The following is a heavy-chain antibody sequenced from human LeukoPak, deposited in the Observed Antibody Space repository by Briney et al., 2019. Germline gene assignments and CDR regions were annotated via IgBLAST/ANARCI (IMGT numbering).Heavy chain of an antibody. CDR2: TYYRSKWYT. V-gene: IGHV6-1*01. D-gene: IGHD1-1*01. J-gene: IGHJ4*02. CDR3: ARSTGPIDF. Sequence: SQTLSLTCAISXDXIXXXXXAWNWIRQSXXXXXEWLGRTYYRSKWYTYYEASVRSRIAINRDTSKNQVSLQLNSVTPEDTAVYYCARSTGPIDFWGQGTLVTVSS. CDR1: XDXIXXXXXA.